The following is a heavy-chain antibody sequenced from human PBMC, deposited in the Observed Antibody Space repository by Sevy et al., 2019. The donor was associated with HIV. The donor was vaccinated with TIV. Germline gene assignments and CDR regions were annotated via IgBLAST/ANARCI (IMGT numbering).Heavy chain of an antibody. V-gene: IGHV3-30*04. Sequence: GGSLRLSCAASGFTFSDYDMHWVRQAPGKGLEWVAVMSHDGNYKNHADSVKVRFTISRDNFKNTLYLQMNGLRVEDTAVYFCARLFSCGGDCYYLDYWGQGAAVTVSS. CDR2: MSHDGNYK. CDR1: GFTFSDYD. D-gene: IGHD2-21*02. J-gene: IGHJ4*02. CDR3: ARLFSCGGDCYYLDY.